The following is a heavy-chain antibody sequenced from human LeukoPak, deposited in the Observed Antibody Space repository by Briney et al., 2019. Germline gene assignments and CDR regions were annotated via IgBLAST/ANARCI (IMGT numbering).Heavy chain of an antibody. J-gene: IGHJ4*02. CDR3: TTEPRD. CDR1: GFTFSHMW. CDR2: IKSEADGGTI. Sequence: PGGSLRLSCAASGFTFSHMWMSWVRQAPGRGLEWVGRIKSEADGGTIDYAAPVKGRFTISRDDSKNTLYLQINSLRTEDTAVYYRTTEPRDWGQGTLVTVSS. V-gene: IGHV3-15*01.